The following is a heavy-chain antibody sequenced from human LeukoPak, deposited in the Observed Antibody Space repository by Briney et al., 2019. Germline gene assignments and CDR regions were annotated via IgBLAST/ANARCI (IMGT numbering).Heavy chain of an antibody. CDR1: GFTFSSYG. V-gene: IGHV3-33*01. Sequence: TGGSLRLSCAASGFTFSSYGMHWVRQAPGKGLEWVAVIWYDGSNKYYADSVKGRFTISRDNSKNTLYLQMNSLRAEDTAVYYCARGNYYDSFHAFDMWGQGTMVTVSS. J-gene: IGHJ3*02. CDR2: IWYDGSNK. D-gene: IGHD3-22*01. CDR3: ARGNYYDSFHAFDM.